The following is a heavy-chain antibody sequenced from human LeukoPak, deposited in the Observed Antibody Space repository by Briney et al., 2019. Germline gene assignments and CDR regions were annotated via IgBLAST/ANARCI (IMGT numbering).Heavy chain of an antibody. V-gene: IGHV1-24*01. D-gene: IGHD6-13*01. CDR1: GYTLTELS. Sequence: ASVKVSCKVSGYTLTELSMHWVRQAPGKGLEWTGGFDPEDGETIYAQKFQGRVTMTEDTSTDTAYMELSSLRSEDTAVYYCATVEGSSWSSGPFDYWGQGTLVTVSS. J-gene: IGHJ4*02. CDR2: FDPEDGET. CDR3: ATVEGSSWSSGPFDY.